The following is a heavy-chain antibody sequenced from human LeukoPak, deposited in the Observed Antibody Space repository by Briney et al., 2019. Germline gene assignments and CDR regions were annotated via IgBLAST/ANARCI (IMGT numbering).Heavy chain of an antibody. D-gene: IGHD1-26*01. V-gene: IGHV5-51*01. CDR3: ARHGSGSYNYYYYGMDV. CDR1: GYSFTSYW. CDR2: IYPGDSDT. Sequence: GESLKISCKGSGYSFTSYWIGWVRQMPGEGLEWMGIIYPGDSDTRYSPSFQGQVTISADKSISTAYLQWSSLKASDTAMYYCARHGSGSYNYYYYGMDVWGQGTTVTVSS. J-gene: IGHJ6*02.